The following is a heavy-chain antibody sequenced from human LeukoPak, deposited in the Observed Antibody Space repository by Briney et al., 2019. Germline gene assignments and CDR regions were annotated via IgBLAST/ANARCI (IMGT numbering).Heavy chain of an antibody. D-gene: IGHD5-12*01. CDR2: INQGGGVK. CDR1: GFRFSYHD. CDR3: ARFGYSGWNLEN. Sequence: GGSLRLSCAASGFRFSYHDMHWVRQAPGKGLEWVANINQGGGVKYYVDSVKGRFTISRDDTESSLYVQMNSLRDEDTAVYYCARFGYSGWNLENWGQGTLVTASS. J-gene: IGHJ4*02. V-gene: IGHV3-7*02.